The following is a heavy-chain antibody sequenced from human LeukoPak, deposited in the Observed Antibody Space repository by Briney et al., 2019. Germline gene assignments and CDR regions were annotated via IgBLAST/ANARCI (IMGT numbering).Heavy chain of an antibody. Sequence: ASVKVSCKASGYTFTSSALNWVRQAPGQGLEWMGIINPSGGSTSYAQKFQGRVTMTRDTSTSTVYMELSSLRSEDTAVYYCARDRDERNYYDSSGYYQSLDYWGQGTLVTVSS. CDR3: ARDRDERNYYDSSGYYQSLDY. CDR1: GYTFTSSA. D-gene: IGHD3-22*01. J-gene: IGHJ4*02. CDR2: INPSGGST. V-gene: IGHV1-46*01.